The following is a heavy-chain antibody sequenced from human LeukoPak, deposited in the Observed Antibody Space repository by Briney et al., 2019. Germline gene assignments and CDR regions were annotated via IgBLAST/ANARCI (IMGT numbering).Heavy chain of an antibody. Sequence: SRGSPRLSCAASGFSFSSHAMSWVCQAPGKGLQWVSTISSGGGTTYYGDSVKGRFTISRDNSKNTLYLPMNSLRVDDTAIYYCANRGTKWLPPPSDAFDVGGRDTVDTVSS. D-gene: IGHD2-8*01. CDR1: GFSFSSHA. CDR2: ISSGGGTT. CDR3: ANRGTKWLPPPSDAFDV. J-gene: IGHJ3*01. V-gene: IGHV3-23*01.